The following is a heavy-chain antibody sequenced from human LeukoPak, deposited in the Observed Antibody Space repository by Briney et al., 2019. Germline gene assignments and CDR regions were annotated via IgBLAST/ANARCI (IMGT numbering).Heavy chain of an antibody. J-gene: IGHJ3*02. CDR2: IYSGGST. D-gene: IGHD6-13*01. CDR3: ARDSGVSSSWYHAFDI. CDR1: GFTVSSNY. Sequence: GGSLRLSCAASGFTVSSNYMSWVRQAPGKGLEWVSVIYSGGSTYYADSVKGRFTVSRHNSKNTLYLQMNSLRAEDTAVYYCARDSGVSSSWYHAFDIWGQGTMVTVSS. V-gene: IGHV3-53*04.